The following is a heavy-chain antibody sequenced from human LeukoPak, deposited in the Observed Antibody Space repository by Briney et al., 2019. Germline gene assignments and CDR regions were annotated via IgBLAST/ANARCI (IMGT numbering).Heavy chain of an antibody. CDR1: GFTFSNYA. J-gene: IGHJ4*02. CDR3: TTDTPILWFGDAPSPS. D-gene: IGHD3-10*01. Sequence: GGSLRLSCAASGFTFSNYAMSWVRQAPGKGLEWVSGISGSGGSTYYADSVKGRFTISRDNSKNTLYLQMNSLKTEDTAVYYCTTDTPILWFGDAPSPSWGQGTLVTVSS. CDR2: ISGSGGST. V-gene: IGHV3-23*01.